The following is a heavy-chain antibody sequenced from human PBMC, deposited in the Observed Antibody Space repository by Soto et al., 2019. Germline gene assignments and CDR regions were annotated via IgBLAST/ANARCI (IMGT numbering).Heavy chain of an antibody. D-gene: IGHD1-26*01. J-gene: IGHJ4*02. Sequence: GASVKVSCKTSGFTFADSAVQWVRQARGQSLEWIGRIIVDSGNTKSAERFTERVSMSWDMSTSTAFMELRSLSSDDTAVYYCATANNTSPFDYWGLGTLVTVSS. V-gene: IGHV1-58*01. CDR3: ATANNTSPFDY. CDR2: IIVDSGNT. CDR1: GFTFADSA.